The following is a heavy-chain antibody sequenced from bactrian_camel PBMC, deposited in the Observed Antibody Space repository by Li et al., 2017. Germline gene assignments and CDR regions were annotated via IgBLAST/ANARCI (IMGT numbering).Heavy chain of an antibody. CDR3: AAGQGVGWCLDVIRVGAEPDFDY. V-gene: IGHV3S55*01. CDR2: FDSDGDT. CDR1: GRTYEKYC. D-gene: IGHD5*01. J-gene: IGHJ6*01. Sequence: HVQLVESGGGSVQPGGSLRLSCTISGRTYEKYCMGWFRQSQGKEREGVGGFDSDGDTAYAESLKDRFTISVDNAKNTLYLQINSLKPEDSATYYCAAGQGVGWCLDVIRVGAEPDFDYWGHGTQVTVS.